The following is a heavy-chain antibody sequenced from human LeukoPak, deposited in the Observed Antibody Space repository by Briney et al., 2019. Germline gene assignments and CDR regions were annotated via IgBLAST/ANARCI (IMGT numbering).Heavy chain of an antibody. CDR1: GYNFSSNY. J-gene: IGHJ4*02. D-gene: IGHD6-13*01. CDR2: ISPSDGTT. CDR3: ARDQRGSSSWESYFDH. V-gene: IGHV1-46*01. Sequence: GASVKVSCKISGYNFSSNYIHWLRQSPGQGLEWMGIISPSDGTTSYAQTFQGRVNMTRDMSTATVFMELRNLRCEDTAMYYCARDQRGSSSWESYFDHWGQGSLVTVSS.